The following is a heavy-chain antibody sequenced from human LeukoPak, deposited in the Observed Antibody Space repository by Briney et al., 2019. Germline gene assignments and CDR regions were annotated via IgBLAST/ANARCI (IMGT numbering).Heavy chain of an antibody. J-gene: IGHJ6*03. V-gene: IGHV1-18*01. CDR3: AREKNTSSGWSKGTSDYYYYYMDV. CDR2: ISAYNGNT. D-gene: IGHD6-19*01. Sequence: ASVKVSCKASGYTFTSYGISWVRQAPGQGLEWMGWISAYNGNTNYAQKLQGRVTMTTDTSTSTAYMELRSLRSDDTAVYYCAREKNTSSGWSKGTSDYYYYYMDVWGKGTTVTVSS. CDR1: GYTFTSYG.